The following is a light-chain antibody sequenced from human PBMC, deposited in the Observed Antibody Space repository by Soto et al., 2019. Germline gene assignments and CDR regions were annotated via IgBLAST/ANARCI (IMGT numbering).Light chain of an antibody. CDR2: EVT. CDR1: SSDVGGYNF. Sequence: QSALTQPPSASGSPGQSVTISCTGTSSDVGGYNFVSWYQQHPGKAHKLMIYEVTKRPSGVPDRFSCSNSGNTASLTVSGLQAEDDADYYCTSYAGSNIPEVFGGGTKLTVL. CDR3: TSYAGSNIPEV. J-gene: IGLJ3*02. V-gene: IGLV2-8*01.